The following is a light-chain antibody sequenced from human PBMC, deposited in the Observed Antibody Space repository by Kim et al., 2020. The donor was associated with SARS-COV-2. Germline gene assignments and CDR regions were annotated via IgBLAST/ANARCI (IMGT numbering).Light chain of an antibody. J-gene: IGKJ4*01. V-gene: IGKV3-20*01. Sequence: ELVLTQSPGTLSLSPGERATLSCRASQSVSSSDLDWYQQKPGQAPRLLIYGASSRATGIPDRFSGSGSGTDFTLTISRLEPEDFAVYYCQQSGTSPLTFGGGTKVDIK. CDR3: QQSGTSPLT. CDR2: GAS. CDR1: QSVSSSD.